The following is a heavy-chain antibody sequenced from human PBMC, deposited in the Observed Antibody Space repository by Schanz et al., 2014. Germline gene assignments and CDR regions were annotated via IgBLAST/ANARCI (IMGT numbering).Heavy chain of an antibody. V-gene: IGHV3-23*04. Sequence: EVQLVESGGGLVQPGGSLRLSCGGSGFTFSKYWMSWVRQAPGKGLEWVSTISASGGSTYYADSVKGRFTISRDNSKNTLYLQMNSLRAEDTAVYYCARANYRRKINFDYWGRGTLVTVSS. J-gene: IGHJ4*02. CDR3: ARANYRRKINFDY. CDR2: ISASGGST. D-gene: IGHD3-10*01. CDR1: GFTFSKYW.